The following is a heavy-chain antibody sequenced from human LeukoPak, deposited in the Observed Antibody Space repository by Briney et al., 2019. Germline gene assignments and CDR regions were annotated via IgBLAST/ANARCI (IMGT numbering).Heavy chain of an antibody. CDR2: IYSGGST. D-gene: IGHD3-10*01. J-gene: IGHJ4*02. Sequence: GGSLRLSCAASGFTVSNNYMSWVRQAPGKGLEWVSVIYSGGSTYYADSVKGRFTVSRDNSKNTMYLQMTSLRAEDTAVYYCAREGSMVRGVVEGFIDYWGQGTQVTVSS. CDR3: AREGSMVRGVVEGFIDY. CDR1: GFTVSNNY. V-gene: IGHV3-66*01.